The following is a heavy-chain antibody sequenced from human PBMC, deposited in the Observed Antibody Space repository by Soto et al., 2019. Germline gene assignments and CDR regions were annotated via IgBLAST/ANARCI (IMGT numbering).Heavy chain of an antibody. CDR2: IYYSGST. V-gene: IGHV4-59*01. CDR1: GGSISSYY. J-gene: IGHJ2*01. CDR3: ATSQGDYWYFDL. Sequence: QVQLQESGPGLVKPSETLSLTCTVSGGSISSYYWSWIRQPPGKGLEWIGYIYYSGSTNCNPSLKSRVTLSVDTSKNQVSLKLSSVTAADTAVYYCATSQGDYWYFDLWGRGTLVTVSS. D-gene: IGHD3-16*01.